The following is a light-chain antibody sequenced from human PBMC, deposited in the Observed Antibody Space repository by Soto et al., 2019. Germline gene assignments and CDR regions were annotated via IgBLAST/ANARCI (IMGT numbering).Light chain of an antibody. CDR1: QSISDT. CDR3: QQYGSSPWT. J-gene: IGKJ1*01. CDR2: GAS. V-gene: IGKV3-20*01. Sequence: EIVMTQSPATLSVSPGGRATLSCRASQSISDTLAWYQQKPGQAPRLLIHGASTRATGIPDRFSGGGSGTDFTLTISRLEPEDFAVYYCQQYGSSPWTFGQGTKVDTK.